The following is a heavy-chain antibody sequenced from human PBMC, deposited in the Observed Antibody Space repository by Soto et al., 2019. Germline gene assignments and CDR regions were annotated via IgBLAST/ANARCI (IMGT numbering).Heavy chain of an antibody. CDR1: GFSFSTYS. CDR3: ARMDQRPNNDYYHFYLDV. CDR2: ISSSGMTI. D-gene: IGHD6-25*01. J-gene: IGHJ6*03. V-gene: IGHV3-48*02. Sequence: GGSLRLSCAASGFSFSTYSMNWVRQAPGKGLEWVAYISSSGMTIYYADSVKGRFTISRDNAENSLYLQMHSLRDEDTAIYFCARMDQRPNNDYYHFYLDVWGKGTTVPVAS.